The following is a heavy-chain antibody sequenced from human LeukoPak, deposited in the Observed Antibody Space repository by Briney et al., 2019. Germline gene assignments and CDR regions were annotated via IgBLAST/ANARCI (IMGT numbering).Heavy chain of an antibody. Sequence: PGGSLRLSCAASGFTFNDFAMTWVRQAPGKGLEWVSTIADAGTYYADSVKGRFIISRDNSKNMLYLQLNSLRADDTAMYYCARNLGPFDVRGHGTMVIFSS. V-gene: IGHV3-23*01. CDR2: IADAGT. CDR1: GFTFNDFA. CDR3: ARNLGPFDV. J-gene: IGHJ3*01. D-gene: IGHD3-16*01.